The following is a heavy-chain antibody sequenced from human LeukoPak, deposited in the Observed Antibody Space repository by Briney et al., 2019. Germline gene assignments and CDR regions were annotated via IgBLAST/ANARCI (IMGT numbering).Heavy chain of an antibody. CDR2: INHSGST. CDR1: GGSFSGYY. CDR3: ARITGTTFLYYYYMDV. J-gene: IGHJ6*03. V-gene: IGHV4-34*01. D-gene: IGHD1-7*01. Sequence: SETLSLTCAVYGGSFSGYYWSWIRQPPGKGREWIGEINHSGSTNYNPSLKSRVTISVDTSKNQFSLKLSSVTAADTAVYYCARITGTTFLYYYYMDVWGKGTTVTVSS.